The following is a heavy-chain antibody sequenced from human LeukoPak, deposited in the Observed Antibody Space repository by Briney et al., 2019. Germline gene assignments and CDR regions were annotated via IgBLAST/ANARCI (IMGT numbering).Heavy chain of an antibody. CDR1: GFTFSSYA. J-gene: IGHJ4*02. D-gene: IGHD2-15*01. V-gene: IGHV3-33*08. CDR3: ARDSEVVVAATSYYFDY. Sequence: PGGSLRLSCAASGFTFSSYAMHWVRQAPGKGLEWVAVIWYDGSNKYYADSVKGRFTISRDNSKNTLYLQMNSLRAEDTAVYYCARDSEVVVAATSYYFDYWGQGTLVTVSS. CDR2: IWYDGSNK.